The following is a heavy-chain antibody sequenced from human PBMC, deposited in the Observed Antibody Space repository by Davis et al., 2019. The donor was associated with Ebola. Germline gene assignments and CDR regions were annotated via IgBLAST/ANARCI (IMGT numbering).Heavy chain of an antibody. CDR3: ARDVGYCSSTSCIYYYYYGMDV. CDR1: GGSISSGDYY. D-gene: IGHD2-2*01. J-gene: IGHJ6*02. V-gene: IGHV4-30-4*01. CDR2: IYYSGST. Sequence: SETLSLTCTVSGGSISSGDYYWSWIRQPPGKGLEWIGYIYYSGSTYYNPSLKSRVTISVDTSKNQFSLKLSSVTAADTAVYYCARDVGYCSSTSCIYYYYYGMDVWGQGTTVTVSS.